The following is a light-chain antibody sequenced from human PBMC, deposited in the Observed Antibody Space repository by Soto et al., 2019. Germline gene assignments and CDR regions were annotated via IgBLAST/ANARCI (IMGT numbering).Light chain of an antibody. CDR3: SSYTSTTTRV. Sequence: QSAVTQPASVSGSPGQSITISCTGTSSDVGGYNYVSWYQQHPGKGPKLMIYEVSNRPSGVSNRFSGSKSGNTATLTISGLQAEDEADYYCSSYTSTTTRVFGTG. V-gene: IGLV2-14*03. CDR2: EVS. CDR1: SSDVGGYNY. J-gene: IGLJ1*01.